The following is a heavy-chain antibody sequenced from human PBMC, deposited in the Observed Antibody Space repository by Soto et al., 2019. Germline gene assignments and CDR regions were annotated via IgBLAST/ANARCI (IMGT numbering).Heavy chain of an antibody. J-gene: IGHJ4*02. CDR3: AREASSGEGDYFDY. V-gene: IGHV4-59*01. CDR1: GGSISSYY. Sequence: SETLSLTCTVSGGSISSYYWSWIRQPPGKGLEWIGYIYYSGSTNYNPSLKSRVTISVDTSKNQFSLKLSSVTAADTAVYYCAREASSGEGDYFDYWGQGTLVTVSS. D-gene: IGHD6-19*01. CDR2: IYYSGST.